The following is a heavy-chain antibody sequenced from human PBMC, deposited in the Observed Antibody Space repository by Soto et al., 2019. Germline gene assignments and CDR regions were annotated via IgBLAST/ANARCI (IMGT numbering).Heavy chain of an antibody. D-gene: IGHD6-13*01. CDR3: ARWGIAAGDY. Sequence: QVQLVESGGGVVQPGRSLRLSCAASGFTFSSYGMHWVRQAPGKGLEWVAVIWYDGSNKYYADSVKGRFTISRDNSKNSLYLQTNSLRAEDTAVYDWARWGIAAGDYWGQGSLVTVSS. V-gene: IGHV3-33*01. CDR2: IWYDGSNK. J-gene: IGHJ4*02. CDR1: GFTFSSYG.